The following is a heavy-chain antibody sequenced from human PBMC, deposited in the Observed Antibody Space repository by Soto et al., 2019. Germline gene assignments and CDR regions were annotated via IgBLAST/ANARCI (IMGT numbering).Heavy chain of an antibody. CDR3: ARVEAASMDV. CDR2: ISAYNGNA. Sequence: ASSTVSCKSSVYTFTSYGIIWVRPAPGQGLEWMGWISAYNGNANYAQKLQGRVTMTTDTSTSTAYMELRSLRSDDTAVYYCARVEAASMDVWGQGTTVNVSS. CDR1: VYTFTSYG. J-gene: IGHJ6*02. D-gene: IGHD6-13*01. V-gene: IGHV1-18*01.